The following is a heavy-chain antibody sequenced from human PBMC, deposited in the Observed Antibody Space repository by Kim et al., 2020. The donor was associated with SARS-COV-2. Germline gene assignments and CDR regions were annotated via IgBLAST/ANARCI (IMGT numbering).Heavy chain of an antibody. V-gene: IGHV3-33*06. J-gene: IGHJ3*02. CDR1: GFTFSSYA. Sequence: GGSLRLSCAASGFTFSSYAMHWVRQAPGKGLEWVAVIWYDGSNKYYADSVKGRFTISRDNSKNTLYLQMNSLRAEDTAVYYCAKDPNRIQLWLQGDAFDIWGQGTMVTVSS. D-gene: IGHD5-18*01. CDR2: IWYDGSNK. CDR3: AKDPNRIQLWLQGDAFDI.